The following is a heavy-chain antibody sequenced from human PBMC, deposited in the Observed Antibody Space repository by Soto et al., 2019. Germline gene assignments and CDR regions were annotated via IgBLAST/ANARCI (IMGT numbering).Heavy chain of an antibody. CDR2: ISAYNGNT. CDR1: GYTFTSHG. CDR3: ARDQADCSGGSCYSAEYFQH. J-gene: IGHJ1*01. Sequence: GASVKVSCKASGYTFTSHGISWVRQAPGQGLEWMGRISAYNGNTNYVEKLQGRVTMTTDTSTSTAYMELRSLTSDDTAVYYCARDQADCSGGSCYSAEYFQHWGQGTLVPVSS. V-gene: IGHV1-18*01. D-gene: IGHD2-15*01.